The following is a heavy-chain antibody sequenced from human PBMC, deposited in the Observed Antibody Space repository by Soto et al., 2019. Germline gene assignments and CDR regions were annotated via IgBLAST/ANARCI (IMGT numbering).Heavy chain of an antibody. Sequence: EVQLVESGGGLVKPGGSLRLSCAASGFTFSNYTLNWVRQAPGKGLEWVSIISRTSTHIYYEDSVKGRFTVSRDNAENSLSLQMTSLRAEDTAVYYCAKDRGRGSPVSGGMDVWGQGTTVTVSS. CDR2: ISRTSTHI. J-gene: IGHJ6*02. CDR1: GFTFSNYT. D-gene: IGHD3-10*01. V-gene: IGHV3-21*01. CDR3: AKDRGRGSPVSGGMDV.